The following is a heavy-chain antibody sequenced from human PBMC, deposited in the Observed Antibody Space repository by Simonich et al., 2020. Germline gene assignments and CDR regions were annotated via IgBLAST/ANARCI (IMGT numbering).Heavy chain of an antibody. D-gene: IGHD2-15*01. CDR1: GRTISSYY. CDR2: IYYSGGT. CDR3: ARGGLYFDY. Sequence: QVQLQESGPGLVKPSETLSLTCTVSGRTISSYYWSWIRQPPGKGLEWIGNIYYSGGTNYNPALKSRVNISVDTSKNQFSLKLSSVTAADTAVYYCARGGLYFDYWGQGTLVTVSS. V-gene: IGHV4-59*01. J-gene: IGHJ4*02.